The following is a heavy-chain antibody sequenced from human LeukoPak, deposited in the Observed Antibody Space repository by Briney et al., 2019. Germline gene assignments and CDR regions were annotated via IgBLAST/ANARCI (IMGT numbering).Heavy chain of an antibody. D-gene: IGHD6-19*01. CDR2: INAGNGNT. CDR3: ARDGGAVALDY. CDR1: GYTFTSYA. Sequence: GASVKVSCKASGYTFTSYAMHWVRQAPGQRLEWMGWINAGNGNTKYSQKFQGRVTITRDTSASTAFMELSRLRSDDTAVFYCARDGGAVALDYWGQGTLVTVSS. J-gene: IGHJ4*02. V-gene: IGHV1-3*01.